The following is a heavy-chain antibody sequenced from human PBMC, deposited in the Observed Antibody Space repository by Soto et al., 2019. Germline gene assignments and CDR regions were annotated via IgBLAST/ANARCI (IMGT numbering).Heavy chain of an antibody. V-gene: IGHV1-46*03. CDR2: INPSGGST. CDR3: ARGYYYDSSGYPPGFDY. D-gene: IGHD3-22*01. Sequence: ASVKVSCKASGYTFTSYYMHWVRQAPGQGLEWMGIINPSGGSTNYAQKFQGRVTMTRDTSTSTVYMELSSLRSEDTAVYYCARGYYYDSSGYPPGFDYWGQGTLVTVSS. J-gene: IGHJ4*02. CDR1: GYTFTSYY.